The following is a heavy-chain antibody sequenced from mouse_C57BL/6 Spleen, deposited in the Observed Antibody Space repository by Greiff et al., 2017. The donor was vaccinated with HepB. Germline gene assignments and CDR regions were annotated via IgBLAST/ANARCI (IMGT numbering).Heavy chain of an antibody. Sequence: EVQGVESGGGLVQPGGSLKLSCAASGFTFSDYYMYWVRQTPEKRLEWVAYISNGGGSTYYPDTVKGRFTISRDNAKNTLYLQMSRLKSEDTAMYYCARPPCCSNSYFDVWGTGTTVTVSS. V-gene: IGHV5-12*01. CDR3: ARPPCCSNSYFDV. CDR1: GFTFSDYY. CDR2: ISNGGGST. J-gene: IGHJ1*03. D-gene: IGHD2-5*01.